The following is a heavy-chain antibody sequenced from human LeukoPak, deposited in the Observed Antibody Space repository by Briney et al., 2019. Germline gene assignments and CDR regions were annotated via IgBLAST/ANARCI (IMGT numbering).Heavy chain of an antibody. CDR2: ISNSGTAI. J-gene: IGHJ1*01. Sequence: PGGSLRLSCAASGFTFSSYEMNWVRQAPGKGLEWVSYISNSGTAIYYADSVKGRFTISRDNAKSSLYLQMNSLRAEDTAVYYRARAGYSMDTEYFQHWGQGTLVTVSS. CDR1: GFTFSSYE. D-gene: IGHD5-18*01. V-gene: IGHV3-48*03. CDR3: ARAGYSMDTEYFQH.